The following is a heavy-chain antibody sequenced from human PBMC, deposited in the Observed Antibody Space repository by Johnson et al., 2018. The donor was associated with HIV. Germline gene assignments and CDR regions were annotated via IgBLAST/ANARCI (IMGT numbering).Heavy chain of an antibody. CDR1: GFTFRTFP. Sequence: QVQLVESGGGVVQPGKSLRLSCAASGFTFRTFPMHWVRQAPGKGLEWMAFISYNEDKKYYADSVKGRFTISRDNSKNILYLQKNSLRAEDTATYYCARLPSGYNRDSFNIWGQGTMVTVSS. D-gene: IGHD5-18*01. CDR2: ISYNEDKK. J-gene: IGHJ3*02. CDR3: ARLPSGYNRDSFNI. V-gene: IGHV3-30*04.